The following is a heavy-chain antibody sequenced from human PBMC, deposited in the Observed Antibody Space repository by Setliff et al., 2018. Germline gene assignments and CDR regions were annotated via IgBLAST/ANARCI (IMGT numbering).Heavy chain of an antibody. V-gene: IGHV3-11*04. CDR3: ACPDILTGLYDY. J-gene: IGHJ4*02. D-gene: IGHD3-9*01. Sequence: PGGSLRLSCAASGFTVSSNYMSWVRQAPGKGLEWVSYISSSGSTIYYADSVKGRFTISRDNAKNSLYLQMNSLRAEDTAVYYCACPDILTGLYDYWGQGTLVTVSS. CDR2: ISSSGSTI. CDR1: GFTVSSNY.